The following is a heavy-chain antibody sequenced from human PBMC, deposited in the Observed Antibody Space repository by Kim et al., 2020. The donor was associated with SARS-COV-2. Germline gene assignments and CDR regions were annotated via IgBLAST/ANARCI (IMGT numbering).Heavy chain of an antibody. Sequence: GGSLRLSCAASEFTFSSYSMNWVRQAPGKGLEWVSYISSSSSTIYYADSVKGRFTISRDNAKKSLYLQMNSLRDEDTAVYYCATIRYSGSYFPGWGQEPWSPSPQ. CDR2: ISSSSSTI. V-gene: IGHV3-48*02. CDR1: EFTFSSYS. J-gene: IGHJ4*01. CDR3: ATIRYSGSYFPG. D-gene: IGHD1-26*01.